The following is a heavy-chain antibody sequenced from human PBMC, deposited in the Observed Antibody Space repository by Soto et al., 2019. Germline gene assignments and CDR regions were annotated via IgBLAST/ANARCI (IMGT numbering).Heavy chain of an antibody. J-gene: IGHJ5*02. V-gene: IGHV3-74*01. CDR3: TSDTFGPRXS. CDR2: INPDGSST. Sequence: GGSLRLSCAASGFTFSNYWMHWVRQAPGKGLLWVSRINPDGSSTSYADSVKDRFTISRDNAENTLFLQMNILRAEDTALYYCTSDTFGPRXSWGQGTLVXVSS. CDR1: GFTFSNYW. D-gene: IGHD3-10*01.